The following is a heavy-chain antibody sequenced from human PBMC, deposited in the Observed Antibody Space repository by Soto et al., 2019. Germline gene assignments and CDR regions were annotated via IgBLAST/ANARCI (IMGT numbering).Heavy chain of an antibody. D-gene: IGHD2-2*01. J-gene: IGHJ3*02. V-gene: IGHV3-23*01. CDR3: AKVRPLRDCTSTSCLRAFDI. CDR1: AFTFRSYA. Sequence: EEQLLESGGGLVRPGGSLRLSCAASAFTFRSYAMSWVRQAPGKGLEWVSAITASADTTYYADSVKGRFAISRDNSKNTLYLRMNCLRAEDTAVYYCAKVRPLRDCTSTSCLRAFDIWGQGTMVTVS. CDR2: ITASADTT.